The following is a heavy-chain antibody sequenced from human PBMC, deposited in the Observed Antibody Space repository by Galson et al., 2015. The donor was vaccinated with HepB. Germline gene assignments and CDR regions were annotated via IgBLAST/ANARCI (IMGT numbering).Heavy chain of an antibody. CDR2: IIPILGIA. V-gene: IGHV1-69*10. Sequence: SVKVSCKASGGTFSSYAISWVRQAPGQGLEWMGGIIPILGIANYAQKFQGRVTITADKSTSTAYMELSSLRSEDTAVYYCARDQFIQSYSPRLGRNDAFDIWGQGTMVTVSS. CDR3: ARDQFIQSYSPRLGRNDAFDI. D-gene: IGHD3-16*01. CDR1: GGTFSSYA. J-gene: IGHJ3*02.